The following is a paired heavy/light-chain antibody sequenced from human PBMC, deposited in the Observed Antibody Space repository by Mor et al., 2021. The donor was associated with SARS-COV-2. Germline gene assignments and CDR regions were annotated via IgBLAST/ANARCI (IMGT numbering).Heavy chain of an antibody. J-gene: IGHJ4*02. CDR2: IYYSGST. CDR1: GGSISSYY. D-gene: IGHD3-22*01. V-gene: IGHV4-59*01. CDR3: ARAAPLNYYDSSGSFFDY. Sequence: QVQLQESGPGLVKPSETLSLTCTVSGGSISSYYWSWIRQPPGKGLEWIGYIYYSGSTNYNPSLKSRVTISVDTSKNQFSLKLSSVTAADTAVYYCARAAPLNYYDSSGSFFDYWGQGTLVTVSS.
Light chain of an antibody. CDR2: QDS. J-gene: IGLJ2*01. Sequence: SYELTQPPSVSVSPGQTASITCSGDKLGDKYASWYQEKPGQSPVLIIYQDSKRPSGIPERFSGSNSGNTATLTISGTQAMDEADYYCQAWDSSTVVFGGGTKLTVL. V-gene: IGLV3-1*01. CDR3: QAWDSSTVV. CDR1: KLGDKY.